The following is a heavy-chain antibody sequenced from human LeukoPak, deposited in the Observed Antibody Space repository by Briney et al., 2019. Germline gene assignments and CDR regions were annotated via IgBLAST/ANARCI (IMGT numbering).Heavy chain of an antibody. J-gene: IGHJ4*02. CDR2: ISAYNGNT. V-gene: IGHV1-18*01. CDR3: ARDPADRYYDFWSGYAKGGSFDY. CDR1: GYTFTSYG. Sequence: ASVKVSCKASGYTFTSYGISWVQQAPGQGLEWMGWISAYNGNTNYAQKLQGRVTMTTDTSTSTAYMELRSLRSDDTAVYYCARDPADRYYDFWSGYAKGGSFDYWGQGTLVTVSS. D-gene: IGHD3-3*01.